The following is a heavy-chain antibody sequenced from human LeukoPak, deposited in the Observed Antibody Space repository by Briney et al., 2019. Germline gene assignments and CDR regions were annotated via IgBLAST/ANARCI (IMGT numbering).Heavy chain of an antibody. J-gene: IGHJ3*02. CDR2: ISSSSSYI. Sequence: GGSLRLSCAASGFTFSGSAMHWVRQAPGKGLEWVSSISSSSSYIYYADSVKGRFTISRDNAKNSLYLQMNSLRAEDTAVYYCARYVVVTLDAFDIWGQGTMVTVSS. CDR3: ARYVVVTLDAFDI. CDR1: GFTFSGSA. D-gene: IGHD2-21*02. V-gene: IGHV3-21*01.